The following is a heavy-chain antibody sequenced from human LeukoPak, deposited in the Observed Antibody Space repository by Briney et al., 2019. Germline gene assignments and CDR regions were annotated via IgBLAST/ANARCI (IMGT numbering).Heavy chain of an antibody. CDR2: ISWNSGSI. J-gene: IGHJ4*02. CDR1: GFTFDDYA. CDR3: ATGDSSGYQLFDY. V-gene: IGHV3-9*01. Sequence: GRSLRLSCAASGFTFDDYAMHWVRQAPGKGLEWVSGISWNSGSIGYADSVKGRFTISRDNAKNSLYLQMNSLRAEDTALYYCATGDSSGYQLFDYWGQGTLVTVSS. D-gene: IGHD3-22*01.